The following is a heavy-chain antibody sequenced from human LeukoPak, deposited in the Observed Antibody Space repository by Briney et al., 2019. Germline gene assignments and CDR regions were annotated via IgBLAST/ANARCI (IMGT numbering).Heavy chain of an antibody. Sequence: GGSLRLSCAASGFTFSSYAMIWVRQAPGKGLEWVSAIRGSGGSTYYADSVKDRFTISRDNSKNTLYLQMNSLRAEDTAVYYCGRDPNGDYIGAFDMWGQGTVVTVSS. CDR1: GFTFSSYA. CDR2: IRGSGGST. D-gene: IGHD4-17*01. J-gene: IGHJ3*02. CDR3: GRDPNGDYIGAFDM. V-gene: IGHV3-23*01.